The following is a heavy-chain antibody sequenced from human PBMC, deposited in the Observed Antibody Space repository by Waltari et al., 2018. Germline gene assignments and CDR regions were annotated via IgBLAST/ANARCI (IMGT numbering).Heavy chain of an antibody. V-gene: IGHV3-7*04. CDR3: ARAHD. CDR1: GFTFSTTW. Sequence: EVQLVDSGGGLVQPGGSLRVSCAASGFTFSTTWMGWVRQAPGKGVGWVASIKEDGSVHYYVDSVKGRFTISRDNAKNSRYLQMNSLRPEDTAVYFCARAHDWGQGTGVTVSS. CDR2: IKEDGSVH. J-gene: IGHJ4*02.